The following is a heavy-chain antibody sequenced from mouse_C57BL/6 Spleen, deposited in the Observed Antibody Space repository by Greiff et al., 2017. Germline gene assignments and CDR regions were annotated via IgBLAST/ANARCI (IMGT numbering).Heavy chain of an antibody. Sequence: DVQLQESGPGLVKPSQSLSLTCSVTGYSITSGYYWNWIRQFPGNKLEWMGYISYDGSNNYNPSLKNRISITRDTSKNQFFLKLNSVTTEDTATYYCARARYIYGGSYWYFDVWGTGTTVTVSS. V-gene: IGHV3-6*01. D-gene: IGHD1-1*01. J-gene: IGHJ1*03. CDR2: ISYDGSN. CDR1: GYSITSGYY. CDR3: ARARYIYGGSYWYFDV.